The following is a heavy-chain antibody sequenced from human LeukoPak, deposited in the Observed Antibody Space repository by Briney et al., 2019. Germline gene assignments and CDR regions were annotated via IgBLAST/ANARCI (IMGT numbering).Heavy chain of an antibody. D-gene: IGHD6-19*01. J-gene: IGHJ4*02. Sequence: GGSLRLSCAASGFTFSSYWMSWVRQAPGKGLEWVANIKQDGSEKYYVDSVKGRFTISRDNAKNIFYLQMNNLRAEDTAVYYCARDRIAVSFDHWGQGTLVTVSS. CDR1: GFTFSSYW. CDR3: ARDRIAVSFDH. CDR2: IKQDGSEK. V-gene: IGHV3-7*01.